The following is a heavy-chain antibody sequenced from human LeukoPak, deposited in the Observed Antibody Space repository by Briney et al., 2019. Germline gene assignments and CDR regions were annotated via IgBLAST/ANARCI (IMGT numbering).Heavy chain of an antibody. CDR2: IIPIFGTA. J-gene: IGHJ4*02. D-gene: IGHD3-22*01. V-gene: IGHV1-69*13. Sequence: SVKVSCKASGGTFSSYAISWVRQAPGQGLEWMGGIIPIFGTADYAQKFQGRVTITADESTSTAYMELSSLRSEDTAVYYCATPSNYYDSSGYYAFDYWGQGTLVTVSS. CDR3: ATPSNYYDSSGYYAFDY. CDR1: GGTFSSYA.